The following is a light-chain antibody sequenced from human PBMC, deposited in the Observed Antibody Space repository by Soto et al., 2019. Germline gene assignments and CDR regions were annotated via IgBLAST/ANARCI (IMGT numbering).Light chain of an antibody. CDR2: DES. V-gene: IGKV1-39*01. CDR3: QQSYRTPYT. CDR1: QNIDIY. J-gene: IGKJ2*01. Sequence: DIQMTQSPSSLSASVGDRVTISCRASQNIDIYLSWYLQEPGKVPKLLIYDESTLQSGVPSRFSGSGSKTDFTLTINNLQPEDFATYYCQQSYRTPYTFGQGTKL.